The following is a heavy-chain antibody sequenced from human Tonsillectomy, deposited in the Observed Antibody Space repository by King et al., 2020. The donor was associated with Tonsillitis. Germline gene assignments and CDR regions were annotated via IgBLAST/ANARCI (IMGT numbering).Heavy chain of an antibody. CDR2: INHSGST. CDR3: ARNAGVAPDAAFDI. CDR1: GGSFSDYY. V-gene: IGHV4-34*01. Sequence: VQLQQGGAGLLKPSETLSLTCAVYGGSFSDYYWNWIRQPPGKGLEWIGEINHSGSTNYNPSLKSRVTISVDTSKNQFSLKLSSVTAADTAVYYCARNAGVAPDAAFDIWGQGTMVTVSS. J-gene: IGHJ3*02. D-gene: IGHD1-14*01.